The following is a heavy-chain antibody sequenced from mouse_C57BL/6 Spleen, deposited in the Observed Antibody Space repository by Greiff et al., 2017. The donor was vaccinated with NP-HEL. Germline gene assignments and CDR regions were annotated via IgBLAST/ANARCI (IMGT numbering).Heavy chain of an antibody. CDR1: GYAFSSSW. V-gene: IGHV1-82*01. J-gene: IGHJ4*01. CDR3: ARGEYYGSSYAYAMDY. Sequence: VQLQQSGPELVKPGASVKISCKASGYAFSSSWMNWVKQRPGKGLEWIGRIYPGDGDTNYNGKFKGKATLTADKSSSTAYMQLSSLTSEDSAVYFCARGEYYGSSYAYAMDYWGQGTSVTVSS. D-gene: IGHD1-1*01. CDR2: IYPGDGDT.